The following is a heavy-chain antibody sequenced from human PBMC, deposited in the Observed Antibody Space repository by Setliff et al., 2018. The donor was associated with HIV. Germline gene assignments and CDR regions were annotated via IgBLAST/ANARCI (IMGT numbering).Heavy chain of an antibody. Sequence: PSETLSLTCAVYGGSFSGYYWSWIRQPPGKGLEWIGEINHSGSTNYNPSLKRRVTISVDTSKNQFSLKLNSVTAADTAMYYCAISIVGVTSEMYWAQGTLVTVSS. CDR3: AISIVGVTSEMY. CDR2: INHSGST. D-gene: IGHD2-21*02. J-gene: IGHJ4*02. CDR1: GGSFSGYY. V-gene: IGHV4-34*01.